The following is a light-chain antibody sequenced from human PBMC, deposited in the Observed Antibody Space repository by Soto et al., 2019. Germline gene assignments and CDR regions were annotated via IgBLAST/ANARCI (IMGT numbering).Light chain of an antibody. Sequence: DIVLTQSPATLSLSPGERATLSCRASEEVSSSLAWYQQKPGQSPRLLIYDVSNRATGIPARFSGSGSAAEFTLTISSLEPDDFAVYYCQQRYNWPRTFGQGTKVEI. J-gene: IGKJ1*01. V-gene: IGKV3-11*01. CDR1: EEVSSS. CDR2: DVS. CDR3: QQRYNWPRT.